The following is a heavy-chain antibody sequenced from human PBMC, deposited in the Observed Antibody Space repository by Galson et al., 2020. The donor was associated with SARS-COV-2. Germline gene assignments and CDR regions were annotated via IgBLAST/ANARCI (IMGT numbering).Heavy chain of an antibody. J-gene: IGHJ6*02. CDR3: ATDIIRGSRMGV. CDR2: IYYSGST. CDR1: GGSISSSSYY. D-gene: IGHD3-10*01. Sequence: ASETLSLTCTVSGGSISSSSYYWGWIRQPPGKGLEWIGSIYYSGSTYYNPSLKSRVTISIDTSKTQVSLNLSSVTAADTAIYYCATDIIRGSRMGVWGQGTTVIVSS. V-gene: IGHV4-39*07.